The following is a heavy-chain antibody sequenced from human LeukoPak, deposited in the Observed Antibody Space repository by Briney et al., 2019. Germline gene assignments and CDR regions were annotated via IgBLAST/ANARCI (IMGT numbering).Heavy chain of an antibody. D-gene: IGHD5-18*01. J-gene: IGHJ4*02. CDR3: ARGSLYSHGSTALDY. Sequence: SETLSLTCTVSGGSISSYYWSWIRQPPGKGLEWLGYIYYSGSTNYNPSLKSRVTISVDTSKNQFSLKLSSVTAADTAVYYCARGSLYSHGSTALDYWGQGTLVSVSS. CDR1: GGSISSYY. CDR2: IYYSGST. V-gene: IGHV4-59*01.